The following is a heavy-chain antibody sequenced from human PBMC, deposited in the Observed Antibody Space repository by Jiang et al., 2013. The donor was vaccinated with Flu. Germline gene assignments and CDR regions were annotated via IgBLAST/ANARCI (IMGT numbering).Heavy chain of an antibody. CDR2: AYNGNT. D-gene: IGHD3-22*01. Sequence: AYNGNTNYAQKLQGRVTMTTDTSTSTAYMELRSLRSDDTAVYYCATGPLYFYDGSGYYEVSYWGQGTLVTVSS. J-gene: IGHJ4*02. CDR3: ATGPLYFYDGSGYYEVSY. V-gene: IGHV1-18*01.